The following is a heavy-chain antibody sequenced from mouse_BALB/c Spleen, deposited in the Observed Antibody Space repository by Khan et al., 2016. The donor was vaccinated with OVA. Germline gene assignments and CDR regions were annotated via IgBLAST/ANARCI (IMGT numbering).Heavy chain of an antibody. CDR3: ARVYGGDFDY. D-gene: IGHD1-1*01. Sequence: VQLQQSGPGLVKPSQSLSLICTVTGYSITSDYAWNWIRQFPGNKLEWMGFISYSGNTNYNPSLKSRIPITRDTSKNQFFLHLNSVTTEDTATYYGARVYGGDFDYWGQGTTLTVSS. CDR1: GYSITSDYA. V-gene: IGHV3-2*02. CDR2: ISYSGNT. J-gene: IGHJ2*01.